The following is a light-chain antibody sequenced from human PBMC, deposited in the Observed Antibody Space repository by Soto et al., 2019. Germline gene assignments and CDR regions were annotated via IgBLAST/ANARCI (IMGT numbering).Light chain of an antibody. CDR3: QQYGSSPLT. J-gene: IGKJ4*01. V-gene: IGKV3-20*01. CDR2: GAS. Sequence: EIGLTQSPATLSLSTGERATLSCGASESVSDNYLAWYQQRYGQAPRLFIYGASSRASAVPDRFSGSWYGADFNLTISRLETEDFAVYYCQQYGSSPLTFGGGTKVDIK. CDR1: ESVSDNY.